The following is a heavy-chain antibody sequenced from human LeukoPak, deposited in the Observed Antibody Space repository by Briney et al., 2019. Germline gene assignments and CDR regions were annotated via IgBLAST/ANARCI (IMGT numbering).Heavy chain of an antibody. J-gene: IGHJ4*02. CDR1: GFTLNDFA. CDR2: VSGSGATT. CDR3: ARGVCDFGY. Sequence: GGSLRLSCTPSGFTLNDFAMTWVRQAPGTGLEWVSVVSGSGATTYYADSVKGRFTISRDNSKNTLSLQMSSLRAEDTAVYYCARGVCDFGYWGQGALVTVST. V-gene: IGHV3-23*01.